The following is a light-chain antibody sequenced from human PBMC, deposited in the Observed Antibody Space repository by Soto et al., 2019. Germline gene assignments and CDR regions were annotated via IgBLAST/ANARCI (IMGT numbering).Light chain of an antibody. Sequence: IQMTHSPWSLSAFVGDRLTISCQARQRMMSYLSWYQQKPGKAHKLQIYAASSLESGVPTGYSGRGSGTDFALAMSSLQPEDCATYYCQQRYSTPLTFGGGTKVDIK. J-gene: IGKJ4*02. CDR3: QQRYSTPLT. CDR2: AAS. CDR1: QRMMSY. V-gene: IGKV1-39*01.